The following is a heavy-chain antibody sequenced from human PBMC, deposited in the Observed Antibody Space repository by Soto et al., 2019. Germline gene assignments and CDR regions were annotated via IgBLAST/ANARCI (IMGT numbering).Heavy chain of an antibody. CDR3: ARGQCSSTSCYLAFYYYYYGMDV. V-gene: IGHV1-18*04. Sequence: GASVKVSCKASGYTFTSYGISWVRQAPGQGLEWMGWISAYNGNTNYAQELQGRVTMTIDTSTSTAYMELGSLRSDDTAVYYCARGQCSSTSCYLAFYYYYYGMDVWGQGTTVTVSS. J-gene: IGHJ6*02. CDR1: GYTFTSYG. D-gene: IGHD2-2*01. CDR2: ISAYNGNT.